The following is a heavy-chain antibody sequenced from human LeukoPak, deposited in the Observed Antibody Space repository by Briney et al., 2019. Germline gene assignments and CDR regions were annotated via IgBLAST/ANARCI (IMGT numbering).Heavy chain of an antibody. D-gene: IGHD2-15*01. J-gene: IGHJ6*03. CDR3: AKNGDRGAYCSGGSCYPYYYYNMDV. CDR2: ISSSGSTI. V-gene: IGHV3-11*01. Sequence: SGGSLRLSCAASGFTFSDYYMSWIRQAPGKGLEWVSYISSSGSTIYYADSVKGRFTISRDNAKNSLYLQMNSLRAEDTAIYYCAKNGDRGAYCSGGSCYPYYYYNMDVWGKGTTVTISS. CDR1: GFTFSDYY.